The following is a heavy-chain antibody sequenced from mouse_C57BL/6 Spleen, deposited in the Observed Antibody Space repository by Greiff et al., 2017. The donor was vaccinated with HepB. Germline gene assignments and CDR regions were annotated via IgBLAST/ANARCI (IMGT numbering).Heavy chain of an antibody. CDR1: GYSITSGYY. D-gene: IGHD2-5*01. CDR2: ISYDGSN. CDR3: ATYYSNFY. J-gene: IGHJ2*01. V-gene: IGHV3-6*01. Sequence: EVQLVESGPGLVKPSQSLSLTCSITGYSITSGYYWNWIRQFPGNKLEWMGYISYDGSNNYNPSLKNRISITRDTSKNQFFLKLNSVTTEDTATYYCATYYSNFYWGQGTTLTVSS.